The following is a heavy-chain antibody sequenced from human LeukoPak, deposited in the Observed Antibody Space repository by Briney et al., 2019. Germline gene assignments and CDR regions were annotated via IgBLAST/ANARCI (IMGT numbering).Heavy chain of an antibody. CDR1: GFIIGSYW. V-gene: IGHV3-7*01. J-gene: IGHJ3*01. CDR3: ARAEYHGDDAFDL. Sequence: PGGSLRLSCVASGFIIGSYWMSWVRQAPGKGLEGVANIRQDGSEKYYVDSVKGRLTISRDNAKNSLYPQMNNLTAADTVISYCARAEYHGDDAFDLWGQGTRVTVSS. CDR2: IRQDGSEK. D-gene: IGHD2-2*01.